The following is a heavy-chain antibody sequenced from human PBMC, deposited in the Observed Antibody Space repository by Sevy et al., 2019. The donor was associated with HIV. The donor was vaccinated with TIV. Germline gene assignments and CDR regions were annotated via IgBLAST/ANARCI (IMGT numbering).Heavy chain of an antibody. CDR1: GFTFGDYA. J-gene: IGHJ6*02. D-gene: IGHD2-21*01. Sequence: GGSLRLSCTASGFTFGDYAMSWFRQAPGKGLEWVGFIRSKTYGGTTEYAASVKGRFTISRDDSKSIAYLQMNSLKTEDTAVYYCNRDHSHNSSCGGDCYSPYYYYGMDVWGQGTTVTVSS. CDR2: IRSKTYGGTT. CDR3: NRDHSHNSSCGGDCYSPYYYYGMDV. V-gene: IGHV3-49*03.